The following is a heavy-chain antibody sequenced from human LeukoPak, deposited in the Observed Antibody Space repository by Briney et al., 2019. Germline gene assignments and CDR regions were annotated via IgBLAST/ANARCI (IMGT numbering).Heavy chain of an antibody. CDR1: GYTFTGYY. Sequence: GASVKVSCKASGYTFTGYYMHWVRQAPGQGLEWMGWINPNSGGTNYAQKFQGRVTMTRDTSISTAYMELSRLRSDDTAVYYCASYYYDSSGFTFYYYYGMDVWGQGTTVTVSS. CDR2: INPNSGGT. J-gene: IGHJ6*02. CDR3: ASYYYDSSGFTFYYYYGMDV. D-gene: IGHD3-22*01. V-gene: IGHV1-2*02.